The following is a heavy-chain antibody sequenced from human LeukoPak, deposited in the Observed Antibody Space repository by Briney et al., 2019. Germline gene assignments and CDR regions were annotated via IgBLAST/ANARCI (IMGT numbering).Heavy chain of an antibody. V-gene: IGHV3-66*03. J-gene: IGHJ2*01. D-gene: IGHD1-26*01. Sequence: GGPLRLSCAASGFTLSNNYMLWVRQAPGRGLEWVSLIYSSSSIYYADSVKGRFTISRNNAKNSLYLQMNSLRADDTAVYYCARGGGNYYWYFDLWGRGTLVTVSS. CDR1: GFTLSNNY. CDR3: ARGGGNYYWYFDL. CDR2: IYSSSSI.